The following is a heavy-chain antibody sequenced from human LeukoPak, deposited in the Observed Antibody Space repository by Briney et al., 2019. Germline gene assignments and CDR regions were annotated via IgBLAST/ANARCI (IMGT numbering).Heavy chain of an antibody. J-gene: IGHJ6*02. CDR1: GFTFDDYG. CDR3: AKTRTGGSGSYLVSGASYGMDV. CDR2: INWNGGST. V-gene: IGHV3-20*04. D-gene: IGHD3-10*01. Sequence: GGSLRLPCAASGFTFDDYGMSWVRQAPGKGLEWVSGINWNGGSTGYADSVKGRFTISRDNSKNTLYLQMNSLRAEDTAVYYCAKTRTGGSGSYLVSGASYGMDVWGQGTTVTVSS.